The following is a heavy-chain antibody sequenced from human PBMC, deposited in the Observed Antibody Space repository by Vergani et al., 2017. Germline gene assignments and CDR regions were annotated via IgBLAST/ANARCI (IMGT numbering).Heavy chain of an antibody. D-gene: IGHD4-23*01. CDR3: ARDRDGGGFDY. CDR1: GGTFSSYA. V-gene: IGHV1-69*04. Sequence: QVQLVQSGAEVKKPGSSVKVSCKASGGTFSSYAISWVRQAPGQGLEWMGRIIPRLGIANYAQKFHGRVTITADKSTSPAYMELSSLRSEDTAVYYCARDRDGGGFDYWGQGTLVTVSS. J-gene: IGHJ4*02. CDR2: IIPRLGIA.